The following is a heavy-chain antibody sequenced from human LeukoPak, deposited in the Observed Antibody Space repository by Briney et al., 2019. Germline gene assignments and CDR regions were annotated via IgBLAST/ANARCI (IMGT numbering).Heavy chain of an antibody. Sequence: QTGGSLRLSCAASGFTFSSYGMHWVRQAPGRGLEWVAVISYDGSNKYYADSVKGRFTISRDNSKNTLYLQMNSLRAGDTAVYYCAREGYSYGDYDYWGQGTLVTVSS. V-gene: IGHV3-30*03. J-gene: IGHJ4*02. D-gene: IGHD5-18*01. CDR2: ISYDGSNK. CDR1: GFTFSSYG. CDR3: AREGYSYGDYDY.